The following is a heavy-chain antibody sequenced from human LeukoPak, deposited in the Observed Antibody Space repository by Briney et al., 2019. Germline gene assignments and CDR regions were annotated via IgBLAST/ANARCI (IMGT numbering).Heavy chain of an antibody. Sequence: ASVKVSCKASGYTFTSYDINWVRQATGQGLEWMGWMNPNSGNTGYAQKFQGRVTMTRNTSISTAYMELSSLRSEDTAVYYCARPGCSGGSCWNWFDPWGQGTLVTVSS. CDR1: GYTFTSYD. J-gene: IGHJ5*02. V-gene: IGHV1-8*01. CDR2: MNPNSGNT. D-gene: IGHD2-15*01. CDR3: ARPGCSGGSCWNWFDP.